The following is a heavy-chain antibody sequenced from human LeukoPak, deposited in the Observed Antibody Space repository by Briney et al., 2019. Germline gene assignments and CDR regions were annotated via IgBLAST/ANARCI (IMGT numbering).Heavy chain of an antibody. CDR1: GYSISDGNY. V-gene: IGHV4-38-2*02. CDR3: ARRRDGYNFGSFYFDY. D-gene: IGHD5-24*01. CDR2: IFHTGST. J-gene: IGHJ4*02. Sequence: PSETLSLTCTVSGYSISDGNYWGWIRQPPGKGLEWIGSIFHTGSTYDNPSLKSRVTTSVDTSKNQFSLSLNSVTAADTAVYYYARRRDGYNFGSFYFDYWGQGILVTVSS.